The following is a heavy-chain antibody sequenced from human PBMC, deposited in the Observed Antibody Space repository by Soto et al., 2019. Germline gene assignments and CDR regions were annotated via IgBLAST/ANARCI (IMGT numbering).Heavy chain of an antibody. J-gene: IGHJ4*02. CDR2: IRSKANSYAT. CDR1: GFTFSGSA. Sequence: EVQLVESGGGLVQPGGSLKLSCAASGFTFSGSAMHWVRQASGKGLEWVGRIRSKANSYATAYAASVKGRFTISRDDSKNTAYLQMNSLKTEDTAVYYCTSEMATIHYYFDYWGQGTLVTVSS. CDR3: TSEMATIHYYFDY. D-gene: IGHD5-12*01. V-gene: IGHV3-73*01.